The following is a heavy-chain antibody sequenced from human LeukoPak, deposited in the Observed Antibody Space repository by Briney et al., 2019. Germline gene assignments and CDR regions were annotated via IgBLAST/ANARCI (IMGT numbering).Heavy chain of an antibody. CDR3: ARKYTTSYYSIDY. J-gene: IGHJ4*02. CDR2: IYSGGST. CDR1: GFTVSSNY. V-gene: IGHV3-53*05. Sequence: GGSLRLSCAASGFTVSSNYMSWVRQAPGKGLEWVSVIYSGGSTYYADSVKGRFTISRDNTKQTVYLQMNNLKPEDTALYYCARKYTTSYYSIDYWGQGTLVTVSS. D-gene: IGHD2-2*01.